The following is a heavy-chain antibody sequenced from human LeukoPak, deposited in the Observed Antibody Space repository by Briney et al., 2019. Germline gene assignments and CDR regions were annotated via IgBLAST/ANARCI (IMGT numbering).Heavy chain of an antibody. CDR3: ARRWNYGRNYYIDV. Sequence: PETLSLTCAVYGGSFSNYYWSWIRQPPGKGLEWIGEINDSGRVNYNPSLMSRVTISVDTSKNQFSLRLTSVTARDTAVYYCARRWNYGRNYYIDVWGKGATVSVSS. V-gene: IGHV4-34*01. CDR1: GGSFSNYY. J-gene: IGHJ6*03. D-gene: IGHD1-7*01. CDR2: INDSGRV.